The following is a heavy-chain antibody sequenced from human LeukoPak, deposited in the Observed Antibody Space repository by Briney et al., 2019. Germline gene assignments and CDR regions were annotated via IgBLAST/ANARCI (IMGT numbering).Heavy chain of an antibody. D-gene: IGHD3/OR15-3a*01. J-gene: IGHJ5*02. V-gene: IGHV1-2*02. Sequence: ASVKVSCKASGYTFTGHYVHWVRQAPGQGLEWMGWINPNSGGTKYAQKFPGRVTMTSDTSISTAYMELARLTSDDTAVYYCARGMDYTWLDPWGQGTLVTVSS. CDR3: ARGMDYTWLDP. CDR2: INPNSGGT. CDR1: GYTFTGHY.